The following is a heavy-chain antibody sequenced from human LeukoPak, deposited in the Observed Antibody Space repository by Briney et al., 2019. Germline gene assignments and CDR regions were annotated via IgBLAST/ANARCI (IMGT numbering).Heavy chain of an antibody. CDR3: ARGLGRWLQFGVLMSHQKEFDY. J-gene: IGHJ4*02. D-gene: IGHD5-24*01. V-gene: IGHV1-69*13. Sequence: GASVKVSCKASGGTFSSYAISWVRQAPGQGLEWMGGIIPIFGTANYAQKFQGRVTITADESTSTAYMELSSLRSEDTAVYYCARGLGRWLQFGVLMSHQKEFDYWGQGTLVTVSS. CDR2: IIPIFGTA. CDR1: GGTFSSYA.